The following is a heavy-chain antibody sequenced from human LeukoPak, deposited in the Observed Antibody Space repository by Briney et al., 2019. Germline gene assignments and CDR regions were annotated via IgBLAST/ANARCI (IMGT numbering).Heavy chain of an antibody. J-gene: IGHJ3*02. CDR2: ISGSSSTIYISSTSSTT. Sequence: GGSLRLSCAASGFTFSSYSMNWVRQAPGKGLEWVSYISGSSSTIYISSTSSTTYYADSVKGRFTISRDNAKNSLYLQMNSLRAEDTAVYYCARARSSYGYGDAFDIWGQGTMVTVSS. CDR1: GFTFSSYS. V-gene: IGHV3-48*01. CDR3: ARARSSYGYGDAFDI. D-gene: IGHD5-18*01.